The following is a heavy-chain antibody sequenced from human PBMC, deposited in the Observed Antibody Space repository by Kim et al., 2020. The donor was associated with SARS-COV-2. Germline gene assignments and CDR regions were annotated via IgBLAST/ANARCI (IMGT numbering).Heavy chain of an antibody. CDR2: IHHSGNT. Sequence: SETLSLTCAVYDGSFSDYFWSWIRQPPGEGLEWIAEIHHSGNTNYNPSLKSRVTISVDTSKKQISLKVFSVTAADTAVYYCARPYYGFDYWGQGTLVTVSS. D-gene: IGHD3-22*01. V-gene: IGHV4-34*01. J-gene: IGHJ4*02. CDR1: DGSFSDYF. CDR3: ARPYYGFDY.